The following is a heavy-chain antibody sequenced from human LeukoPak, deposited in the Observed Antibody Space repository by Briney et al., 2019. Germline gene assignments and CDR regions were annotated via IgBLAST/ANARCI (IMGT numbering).Heavy chain of an antibody. J-gene: IGHJ4*02. V-gene: IGHV3-7*01. CDR2: IKQDGSEK. CDR3: ARLSGYSYGLNFDY. CDR1: GFTVSSNY. Sequence: GGSLRLSCAASGFTVSSNYMSWVRQAPGKGLEWVANIKQDGSEKYYVDSVKGRFTIPRDNAKNSLYLQMNSLRAEDTAVYYCARLSGYSYGLNFDYWGQGTLVTVSS. D-gene: IGHD5-18*01.